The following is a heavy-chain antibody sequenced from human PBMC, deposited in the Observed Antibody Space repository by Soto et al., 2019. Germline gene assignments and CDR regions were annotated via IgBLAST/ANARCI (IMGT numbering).Heavy chain of an antibody. CDR1: GGSFSGFY. CDR3: ARRDSTV. CDR2: IDQSGTT. V-gene: IGHV4-34*01. J-gene: IGHJ4*02. Sequence: QVQLQQWGAGLLTPSETLFLTCAVYGGSFSGFYWNWIRQPPGKGLEWIGEIDQSGTTTYNPSLTSRVIISADTSKNQFSLNLTSVTAADAAVYYCARRDSTVWGQGTLVTVSS. D-gene: IGHD2-21*02.